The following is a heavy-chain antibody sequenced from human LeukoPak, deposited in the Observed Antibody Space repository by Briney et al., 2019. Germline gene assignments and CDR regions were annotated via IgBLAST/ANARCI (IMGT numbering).Heavy chain of an antibody. V-gene: IGHV3-48*04. CDR1: GFTFSTYT. J-gene: IGHJ4*02. D-gene: IGHD6-19*01. CDR3: VSQFSGWYMDY. CDR2: ISTSGTTI. Sequence: PGGSLRLSCEASGFTFSTYTMNWVRQAPGKGLEWISYISTSGTTIYYADSVKGRFTISRDNAKNSLYLQMNSLRAEDTAIYYCVSQFSGWYMDYWGQGTLVTVSS.